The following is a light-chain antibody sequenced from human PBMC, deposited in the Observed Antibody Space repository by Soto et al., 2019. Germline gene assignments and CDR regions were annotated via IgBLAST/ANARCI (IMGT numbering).Light chain of an antibody. CDR3: QTWGTGIQV. J-gene: IGLJ2*01. CDR1: SGHSSYA. Sequence: QLVLTQSPSASASLGASVKLTCTLSSGHSSYAIAWHQQQPEKGPRYLMKLNSDGSHSKGDGIPDRFSGSSSGAERYLTISSLQSEDEADYYCQTWGTGIQVFGRGTKVTVL. CDR2: LNSDGSH. V-gene: IGLV4-69*01.